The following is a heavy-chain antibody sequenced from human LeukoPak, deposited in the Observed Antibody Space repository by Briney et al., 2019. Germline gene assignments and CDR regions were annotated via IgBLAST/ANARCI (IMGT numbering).Heavy chain of an antibody. V-gene: IGHV1-18*01. CDR1: GYSFTNYG. Sequence: EASVTVSCKASGYSFTNYGISWVRQAPGQGGEWMGWVSAYNGNTNYAQMLQGRVTMTTDTSTSTAYMELRSLRSDDTAVYYCARDSVGATGHFDYWGQGTLVTVSS. D-gene: IGHD1-26*01. J-gene: IGHJ4*02. CDR3: ARDSVGATGHFDY. CDR2: VSAYNGNT.